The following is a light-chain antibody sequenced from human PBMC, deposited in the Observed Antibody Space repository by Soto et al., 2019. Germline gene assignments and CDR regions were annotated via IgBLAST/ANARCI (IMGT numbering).Light chain of an antibody. CDR3: SSYTSSAPGVL. V-gene: IGLV2-14*03. CDR1: SSDVGGSNY. CDR2: DVN. Sequence: QSALTQPASVSGSPGQSITISCSGTSSDVGGSNYVSWYQQNPGEAPKLMIYDVNYRPSGVSNRFSGSKSANTASLTISGLQAEDEADYFCSSYTSSAPGVLFGGGTKLTVL. J-gene: IGLJ2*01.